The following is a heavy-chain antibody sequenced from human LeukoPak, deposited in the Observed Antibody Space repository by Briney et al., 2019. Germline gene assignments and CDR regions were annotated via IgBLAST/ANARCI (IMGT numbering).Heavy chain of an antibody. D-gene: IGHD4-17*01. CDR3: ARVLYGYYFDY. J-gene: IGHJ4*02. CDR1: GGSFSGYY. V-gene: IGHV4-34*01. CDR2: INHSGST. Sequence: PLETLSLTCAVYGGSFSGYYWSWIRQPPGKGLEWIGEINHSGSTNYNPSLKSRVTISVDTSKNQFSLKLSSVTAADTAVYYCARVLYGYYFDYWGQGTLVTVSS.